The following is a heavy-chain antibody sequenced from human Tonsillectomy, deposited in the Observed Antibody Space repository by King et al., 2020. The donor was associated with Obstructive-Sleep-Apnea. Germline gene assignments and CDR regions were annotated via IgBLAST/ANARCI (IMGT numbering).Heavy chain of an antibody. Sequence: VQLQESGLGLVKPSETLSLTCTVSGGSINGFYWSWIRQPPGKGLEWIGFIYDTGKTNYNPSLKSRVTISIDTSKNQFSLKLTSVTAADTAVYYCARLAAAADTDSWDQGTLVTVSS. D-gene: IGHD6-13*01. CDR1: GGSINGFY. CDR3: ARLAAAADTDS. J-gene: IGHJ4*02. V-gene: IGHV4-59*01. CDR2: IYDTGKT.